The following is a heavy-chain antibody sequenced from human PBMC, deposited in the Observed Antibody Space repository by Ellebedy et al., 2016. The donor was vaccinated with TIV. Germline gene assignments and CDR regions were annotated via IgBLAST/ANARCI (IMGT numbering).Heavy chain of an antibody. V-gene: IGHV4-59*01. CDR2: IDDSGRT. Sequence: SETLSLXCRISGGSSSRNYWTWIRQRPGKGLEWIGCIDDSGRTNYNSSLKSRVTISVDTSKNQFSLKLTSLTAADTAVYYCARDRMYYYDSSGSYQYYGMDVWGQGTTVTVSS. CDR1: GGSSSRNY. D-gene: IGHD3-22*01. CDR3: ARDRMYYYDSSGSYQYYGMDV. J-gene: IGHJ6*02.